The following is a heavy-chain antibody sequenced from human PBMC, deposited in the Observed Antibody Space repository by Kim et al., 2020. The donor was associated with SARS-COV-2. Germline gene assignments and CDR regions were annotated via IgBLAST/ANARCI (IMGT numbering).Heavy chain of an antibody. V-gene: IGHV4-59*08. D-gene: IGHD3-10*01. CDR1: GVSISGDY. CDR3: ARHLSGSGAFYNVGF. Sequence: SETLSLTCNVSGVSISGDYWSWIRQTPEKGLQWIASISYAGTMSYNPSLKSRVTISVDTSKNQVSLKLSSVTAADTAMYYCARHLSGSGAFYNVGFWGPGSLV. J-gene: IGHJ1*01. CDR2: ISYAGTM.